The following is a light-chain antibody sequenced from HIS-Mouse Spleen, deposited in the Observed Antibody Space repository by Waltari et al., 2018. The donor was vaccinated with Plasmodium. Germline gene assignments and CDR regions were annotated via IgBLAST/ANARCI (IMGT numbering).Light chain of an antibody. CDR3: QQYYSLWT. J-gene: IGKJ1*01. V-gene: IGKV4-1*01. CDR2: WAS. CDR1: QSVLYSSNNKNY. Sequence: DIVMTQSPDSLAVSLGERATINCKSSQSVLYSSNNKNYLAWYQQKPGQPPKLLIYWASTRESGVPDRFSGSGSGTDFILTISSLQAEDVAVYYCQQYYSLWTFGQGTKVEIK.